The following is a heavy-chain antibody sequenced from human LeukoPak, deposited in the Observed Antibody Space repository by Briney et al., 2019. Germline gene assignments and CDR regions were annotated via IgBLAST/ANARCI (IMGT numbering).Heavy chain of an antibody. D-gene: IGHD6-6*01. CDR1: NGSISSSSYY. J-gene: IGHJ6*03. CDR3: ARDGAARPGYYMDV. Sequence: ETLSLTCTVSNGSISSSSYYWGWIRQVPGEGLEWIGSVYYSGSTHYNPSLKSRVTISVDTSKNQFSLKLTSVTAADTAVYYCARDGAARPGYYMDVWGKGTTVTVSS. V-gene: IGHV4-39*07. CDR2: VYYSGST.